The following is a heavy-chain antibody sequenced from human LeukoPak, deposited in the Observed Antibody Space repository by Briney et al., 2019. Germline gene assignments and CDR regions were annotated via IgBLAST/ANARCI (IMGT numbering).Heavy chain of an antibody. J-gene: IGHJ4*02. CDR1: GFTFSSYA. D-gene: IGHD6-19*01. CDR2: ISGSGGST. V-gene: IGHV3-23*01. Sequence: GGSLRLSCAASGFTFSSYAMSWVRQAPGKGLEWVSAISGSGGSTYYADSVKGRITISRDNSKNTLYLQMNSLRAEDTAVYYCAKDYDSSGWYGYWGQGTLVTVSS. CDR3: AKDYDSSGWYGY.